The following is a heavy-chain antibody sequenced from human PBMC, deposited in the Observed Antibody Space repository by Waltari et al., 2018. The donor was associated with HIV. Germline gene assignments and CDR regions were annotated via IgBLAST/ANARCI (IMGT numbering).Heavy chain of an antibody. CDR2: MKEEGGES. D-gene: IGHD6-13*01. J-gene: IGHJ4*02. CDR3: ARRQQLTD. Sequence: EVRLVESGGGLVQPGGYLRLGCAASGFTFSRSCMTWVRQAPWKGLECVANMKEEGGESNYGDSVKGRFTISRDNAKNSLYLQMNSLRAEDTAVYYCARRQQLTDWGQGTLVTVSS. CDR1: GFTFSRSC. V-gene: IGHV3-7*01.